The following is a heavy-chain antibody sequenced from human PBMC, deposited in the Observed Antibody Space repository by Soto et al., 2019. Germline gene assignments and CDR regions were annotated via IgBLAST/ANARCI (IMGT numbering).Heavy chain of an antibody. D-gene: IGHD2-2*01. Sequence: QVQLQESGPGLVKPSGTLSLTCAVSGGSISSSNWWSWVRQPPGKGLEGIREIYHSGSTNYNQPLESRVTISVDKSKNPFSLKLSVVTAADTAVYYCARDWDCSSTSCHGWYYYGMDVWGQGTTVTVSS. V-gene: IGHV4-4*02. CDR3: ARDWDCSSTSCHGWYYYGMDV. J-gene: IGHJ6*02. CDR2: IYHSGST. CDR1: GGSISSSNW.